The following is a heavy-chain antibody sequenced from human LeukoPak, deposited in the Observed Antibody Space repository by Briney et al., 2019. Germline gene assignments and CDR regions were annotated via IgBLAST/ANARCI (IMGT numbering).Heavy chain of an antibody. CDR1: GFTFSSYS. D-gene: IGHD2-2*02. V-gene: IGHV3-21*01. Sequence: GGSLRLSCAASGFTFSSYSMNWVRQAPGKGLEWVSSISSSSSYIYYADSVKGRFTISRDNAKNSLYLQMNSLRAEDTAVYYCARGRIGGYCSITSCYTGYYFDYWGQGTLVTVSS. CDR3: ARGRIGGYCSITSCYTGYYFDY. J-gene: IGHJ4*02. CDR2: ISSSSSYI.